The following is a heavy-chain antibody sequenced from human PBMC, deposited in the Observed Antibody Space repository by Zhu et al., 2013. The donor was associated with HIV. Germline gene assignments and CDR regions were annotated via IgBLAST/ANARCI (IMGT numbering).Heavy chain of an antibody. CDR2: IWYDGSNK. D-gene: IGHD6-19*01. CDR3: AKEDRYSGYDIAEYSSGWYVGYYFDY. Sequence: VQLVESGGGVVQPGRSLRLSCAASGFTFSLYGMHWVRQAPGKGLEWVAVIWYDGSNKYYADSVKGQFTISRDNSKNTLYLQMNSLRAEDTAVYYCAKEDRYSGYDIAEYSSGWYVGYYFDYWGQGTLVTVSS. V-gene: IGHV3-33*06. J-gene: IGHJ4*02. CDR1: GFTFSLYG.